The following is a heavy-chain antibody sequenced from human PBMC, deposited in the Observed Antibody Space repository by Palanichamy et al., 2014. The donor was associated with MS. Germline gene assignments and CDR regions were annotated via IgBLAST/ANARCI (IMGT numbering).Heavy chain of an antibody. D-gene: IGHD4-11*01. CDR2: ISPNSGDT. V-gene: IGHV1-2*06. CDR3: ARAHSPDSSVHLH. J-gene: IGHJ4*02. CDR1: GYTFTSYN. Sequence: QVQMVQSGSEVKKPGASVKVSCKSSGYTFTSYNIHWVRQAPGQGLEWMGRISPNSGDTNYEQKFQGRVSMTWDTSIKTAYMELSGLTSDDTAVYFCARAHSPDSSVHLHWGQGTLVTVSS.